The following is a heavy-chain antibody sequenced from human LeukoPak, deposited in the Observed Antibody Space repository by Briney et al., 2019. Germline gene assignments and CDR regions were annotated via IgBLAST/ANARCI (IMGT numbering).Heavy chain of an antibody. D-gene: IGHD2-2*01. CDR3: AKNEDIVVVPSALDY. Sequence: GGSLRLSCAASGFTFSNYAMSWVRQAPGKGLEWVSAGSGSGGKTYYADSVKGRFTISRDNSKNTLYLQMNSLRAEDTAIYYCAKNEDIVVVPSALDYWGQGTLVTVSS. CDR1: GFTFSNYA. CDR2: GSGSGGKT. J-gene: IGHJ4*02. V-gene: IGHV3-23*01.